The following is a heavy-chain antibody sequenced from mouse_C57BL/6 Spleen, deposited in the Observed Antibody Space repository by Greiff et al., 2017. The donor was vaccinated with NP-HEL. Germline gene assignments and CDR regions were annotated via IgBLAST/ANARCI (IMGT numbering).Heavy chain of an antibody. D-gene: IGHD1-1*01. CDR1: GYTFTSYW. J-gene: IGHJ2*01. Sequence: QVQLQQPGAELVRPGTSVKLSCKASGYTFTSYWMHWVKQRPGQGLEWIGVIDPSDSYTNYNQKFKGKATLTVDTSSSTAYMQLSSLTSEDSAVYYCARGDYYGSRGDYWGQGTTLTVSS. CDR2: IDPSDSYT. V-gene: IGHV1-59*01. CDR3: ARGDYYGSRGDY.